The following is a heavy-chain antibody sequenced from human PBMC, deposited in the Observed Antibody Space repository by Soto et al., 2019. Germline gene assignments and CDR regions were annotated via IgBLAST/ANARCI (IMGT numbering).Heavy chain of an antibody. CDR2: IYYSGST. CDR1: GGSISSYY. J-gene: IGHJ5*02. V-gene: IGHV4-59*01. D-gene: IGHD6-13*01. Sequence: SETLSLTCTVSGGSISSYYWSWIRQPPGKGLEWIGYIYYSGSTNYNPSLKSRVTISVDTSKNQFSLKLSSVTAADTAVYYCARYSSSWFDPWGQGTLVTISS. CDR3: ARYSSSWFDP.